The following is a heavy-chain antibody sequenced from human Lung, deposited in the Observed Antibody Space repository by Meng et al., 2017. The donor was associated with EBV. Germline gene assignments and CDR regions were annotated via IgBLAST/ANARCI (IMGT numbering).Heavy chain of an antibody. CDR1: GGSIRYDQW. D-gene: IGHD4-17*01. V-gene: IGHV4-4*02. J-gene: IGHJ4*02. Sequence: VELREQGPGLAKPSVTLSRTCDVSGGSIRYDQWWSWLRQAPGKGLDWIGEIYHSGRTNYNPPVKSRVSMSVDKSQNHFSLRLSSVTAADTDVYYCTTLYGDSISWGQGTLVTVSS. CDR3: TTLYGDSIS. CDR2: IYHSGRT.